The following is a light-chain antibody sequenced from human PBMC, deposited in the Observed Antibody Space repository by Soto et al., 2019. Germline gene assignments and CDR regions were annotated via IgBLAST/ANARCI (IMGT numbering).Light chain of an antibody. J-gene: IGKJ1*01. CDR3: EQYGSSPRT. CDR1: QSVSSY. CDR2: GAS. Sequence: EIVLTQSPATLSLSPGERAALSCRASQSVSSYLAWYQQKPGQAPRLLMFGASTRATGIPARFSGSGSGTDFTLTISRLEPEDFAVYYCEQYGSSPRTFGQGTKVDIK. V-gene: IGKV3-20*01.